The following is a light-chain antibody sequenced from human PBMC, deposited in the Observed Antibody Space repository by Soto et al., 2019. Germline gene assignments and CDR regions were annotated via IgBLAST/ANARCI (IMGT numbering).Light chain of an antibody. V-gene: IGLV4-69*01. Sequence: QSVLTQSPSASASLGASVKLTCTLSSGNSSYAIAWHQQQPEKGPRYLMKLNSDGSHSKGDGIPDRFSGSCSGAERYLTISSLQSEDEADYYCQTWGTGINWVFGGGTKVTVL. CDR1: SGNSSYA. CDR2: LNSDGSH. CDR3: QTWGTGINWV. J-gene: IGLJ3*02.